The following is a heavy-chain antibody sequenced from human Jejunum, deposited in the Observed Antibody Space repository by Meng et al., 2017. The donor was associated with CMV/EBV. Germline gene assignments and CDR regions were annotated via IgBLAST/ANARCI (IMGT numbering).Heavy chain of an antibody. CDR1: GFTFSSYG. D-gene: IGHD4-17*01. V-gene: IGHV3-23*01. CDR3: ARDYGDYAGGFQY. CDR2: ISGSGGST. J-gene: IGHJ4*02. Sequence: AASGFTFSSYGMTWVRQAPGKGLEWVSAISGSGGSTYYADSVKGRFTISRDNSKNTLYLQLDSLTAEDTAVYYCARDYGDYAGGFQYWGQGTLVTVSS.